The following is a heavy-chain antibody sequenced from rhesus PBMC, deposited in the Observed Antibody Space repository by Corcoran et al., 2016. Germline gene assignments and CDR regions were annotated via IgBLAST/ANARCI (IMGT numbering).Heavy chain of an antibody. Sequence: QVQLVQSGAEVKKPGASGKRACKASGYTFTSYRIHGGRQAPGNGLEGWGGINPSKGNTGYAQKFQGRGTMTRDTYTSTAYMELSSLRSEDTAVYYCARYSNYDANRFDVWGPGVLVTVSS. D-gene: IGHD4-23*01. CDR2: INPSKGNT. CDR1: GYTFTSYR. CDR3: ARYSNYDANRFDV. J-gene: IGHJ5-1*01. V-gene: IGHV1-200*01.